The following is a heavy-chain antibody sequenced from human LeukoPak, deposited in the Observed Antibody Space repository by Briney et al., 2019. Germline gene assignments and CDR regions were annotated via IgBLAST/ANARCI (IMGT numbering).Heavy chain of an antibody. CDR1: GFTFSSNW. Sequence: GGSLRLACAASGFTFSSNWMSWVRQAPGKGLEWVANIKQDGSQKYYVDSVKGRFTISRDNAKNSLYLQMNSLRAEDTAVYYCARDETGTTQYWGQGTQVTVSS. CDR3: ARDETGTTQY. CDR2: IKQDGSQK. D-gene: IGHD1-1*01. V-gene: IGHV3-7*01. J-gene: IGHJ4*02.